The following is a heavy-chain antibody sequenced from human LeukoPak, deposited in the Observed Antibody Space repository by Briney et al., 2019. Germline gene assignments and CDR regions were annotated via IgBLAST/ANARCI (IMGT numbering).Heavy chain of an antibody. J-gene: IGHJ6*02. CDR3: ARDVAVYYYYYGMDV. CDR1: GFTFSSYA. Sequence: GRSLRLSCAASGFTFSSYATHWVRQAPGKGLEWVAVISYDGSNKYYADSVKGRFTISRDNSKNTLYLQMNSLRAEDTAVYYCARDVAVYYYYYGMDVWGQGTTVTVSS. D-gene: IGHD2-15*01. CDR2: ISYDGSNK. V-gene: IGHV3-30-3*01.